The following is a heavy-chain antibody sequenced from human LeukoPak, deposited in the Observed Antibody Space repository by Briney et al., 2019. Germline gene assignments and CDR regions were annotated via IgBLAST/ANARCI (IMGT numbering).Heavy chain of an antibody. V-gene: IGHV1-8*01. CDR3: ARGRGYSYGNWFDP. J-gene: IGHJ5*02. D-gene: IGHD5-18*01. CDR2: MNPNSGNT. CDR1: GYTFTSYD. Sequence: GASVKVSCKASGYTFTSYDINWVRQATGQGLEWMGWMNPNSGNTGYAQKFQGRVTMTRNTSLSPAYMELSSLRSEDTAVYYCARGRGYSYGNWFDPWGQGTLVTVSS.